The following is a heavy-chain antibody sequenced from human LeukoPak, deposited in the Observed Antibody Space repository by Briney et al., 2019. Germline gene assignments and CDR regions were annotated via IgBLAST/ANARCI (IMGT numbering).Heavy chain of an antibody. CDR1: GFTFSSYE. CDR2: IRSSGSTI. CDR3: ASGDDSSLPAPI. V-gene: IGHV3-48*03. Sequence: GGSLRLSCAASGFTFSSYEMNWVRQAPGKGLEWVSYIRSSGSTIYYADSVKGRFTISRDNAKNSLYLQMNSLRAEDTAVYYCASGDDSSLPAPIWGQGTLVTVSS. D-gene: IGHD3-22*01. J-gene: IGHJ1*01.